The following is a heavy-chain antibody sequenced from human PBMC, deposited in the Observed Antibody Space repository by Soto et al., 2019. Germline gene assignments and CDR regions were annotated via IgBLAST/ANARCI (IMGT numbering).Heavy chain of an antibody. Sequence: SETLSLTCAVSCGSFSGFYWTWIRRPPGEGLEWIGEIDHSGTTNFNPSLRSRLTISLDSSKKHFSLKLTSMTAADAAVYYCARADRTLVTSYGLDVWGQGTTVTVSS. V-gene: IGHV4-34*01. CDR3: ARADRTLVTSYGLDV. J-gene: IGHJ6*02. CDR2: IDHSGTT. CDR1: CGSFSGFY. D-gene: IGHD2-21*02.